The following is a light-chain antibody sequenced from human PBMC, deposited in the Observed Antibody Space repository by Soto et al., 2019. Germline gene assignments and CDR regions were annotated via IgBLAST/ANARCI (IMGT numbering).Light chain of an antibody. J-gene: IGKJ3*01. CDR1: QAISSA. CDR3: QQFNNWPVT. CDR2: DAS. Sequence: GDRVTITCRASQAISSALAWYQQKPGKPPKLLIYDASTLQSGVPSRFSGTASGTDFTLTINSLQPEDFATYYCQQFNNWPVTFGPGT. V-gene: IGKV1D-13*01.